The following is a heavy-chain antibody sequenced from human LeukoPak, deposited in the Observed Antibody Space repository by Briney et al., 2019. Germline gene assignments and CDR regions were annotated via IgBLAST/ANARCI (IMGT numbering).Heavy chain of an antibody. J-gene: IGHJ3*02. V-gene: IGHV4-39*01. CDR2: IYYSGTT. D-gene: IGHD2-2*01. CDR1: GGSISSSSYY. Sequence: PSETLSLTCTVSGGSISSSSYYWGWIRQPPGKGLEWFGSIYYSGTTYSNPSLKSRVTIYVDTSKNQFSLKLSSVTAADTAVYYCARRGAIVVVPAAHDVFDIWGQGTMVTVSS. CDR3: ARRGAIVVVPAAHDVFDI.